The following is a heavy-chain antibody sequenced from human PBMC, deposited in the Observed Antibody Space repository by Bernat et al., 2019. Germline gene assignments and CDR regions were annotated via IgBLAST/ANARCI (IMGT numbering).Heavy chain of an antibody. CDR1: GGSISSYY. CDR3: AREVVAGHPNNWVDP. Sequence: QVQLQESGPGLVKPSETLSLTCTVSGGSISSYYWSWIRQPPGKGLEWIGYIYYSGSTNYNPSLKSRVTISVDTSKNQFSLKLSSVTAADTAVYYCAREVVAGHPNNWVDPWGQGTLVTVSS. V-gene: IGHV4-59*01. J-gene: IGHJ5*02. D-gene: IGHD6-19*01. CDR2: IYYSGST.